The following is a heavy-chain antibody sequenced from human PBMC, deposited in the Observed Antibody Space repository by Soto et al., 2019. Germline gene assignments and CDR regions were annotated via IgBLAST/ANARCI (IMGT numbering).Heavy chain of an antibody. CDR3: ARDGNYYGSGSPDYYYYYMDV. CDR1: GFTFSSYS. V-gene: IGHV3-48*01. Sequence: GGSLRLSCAASGFTFSSYSMNWVRQAPGKGLEWVSYISSSSTIYYADSVKGRFIISRDNAKNSLYLQMNSLRAEDTAVYYCARDGNYYGSGSPDYYYYYMDVWGKGTTVTVSS. D-gene: IGHD3-10*01. CDR2: ISSSSTI. J-gene: IGHJ6*03.